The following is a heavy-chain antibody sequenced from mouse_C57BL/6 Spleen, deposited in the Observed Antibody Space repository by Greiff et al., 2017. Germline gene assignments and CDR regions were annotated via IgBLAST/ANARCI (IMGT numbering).Heavy chain of an antibody. Sequence: EVQLQQSGPELVKPGASVKIPCKASGYTFTDYNMDWVKQSHGKSLEWIGAINPNNGGTIYNQKFKGKATLTVDKSASTAYMELRSLTSEDTAVYYCARRDYYGRDYAMDYWGQGTSVTVSS. CDR1: GYTFTDYN. CDR2: INPNNGGT. D-gene: IGHD1-1*01. CDR3: ARRDYYGRDYAMDY. V-gene: IGHV1-18*01. J-gene: IGHJ4*01.